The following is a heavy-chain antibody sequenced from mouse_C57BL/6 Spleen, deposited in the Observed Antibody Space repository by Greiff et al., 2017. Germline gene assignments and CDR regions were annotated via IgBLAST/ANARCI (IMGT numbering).Heavy chain of an antibody. D-gene: IGHD1-1*01. CDR3: ASHITTVVATPFDY. J-gene: IGHJ2*01. CDR1: GFTFSSYA. Sequence: EVQRVESGGGLVKPGGSLKLSCAASGFTFSSYAMSWVRQTPEKRLEWVATISDGGSYTYYPDNVKGRFTISRDNAKNNLYLQMSQLKSEDTAMYYCASHITTVVATPFDYWGQGTTLTVSS. V-gene: IGHV5-4*01. CDR2: ISDGGSYT.